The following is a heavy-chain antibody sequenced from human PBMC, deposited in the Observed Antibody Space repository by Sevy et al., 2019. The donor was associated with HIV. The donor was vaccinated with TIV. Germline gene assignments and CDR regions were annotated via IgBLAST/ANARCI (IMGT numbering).Heavy chain of an antibody. V-gene: IGHV3-48*01. CDR3: TTGDPYNRYGYMRPYFFDY. CDR2: ISSRSNNI. D-gene: IGHD5-18*01. Sequence: GGSLRLSCAASGFTFSSYSMNWVRQAPGKGLEWVSYISSRSNNIYYADSVKGRFTISRDNAKNSLYLQMNSLRAEDTAVYYCTTGDPYNRYGYMRPYFFDYWGQGTLVTVSS. CDR1: GFTFSSYS. J-gene: IGHJ4*02.